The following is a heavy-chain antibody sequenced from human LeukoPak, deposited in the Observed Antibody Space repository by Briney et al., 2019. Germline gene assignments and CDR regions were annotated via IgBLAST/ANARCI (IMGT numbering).Heavy chain of an antibody. CDR3: AGGGAYCGGDCYWY. Sequence: SETLSLTCAVYGGSFSGYYWSWIRQPPGKGLEWIGEINHSGSTNYNPSLKSRVTISVDTSKNQFSLRLSSVTAADTAVYYCAGGGAYCGGDCYWYWGQGTLVTVSS. CDR1: GGSFSGYY. J-gene: IGHJ4*02. D-gene: IGHD2-21*02. CDR2: INHSGST. V-gene: IGHV4-34*01.